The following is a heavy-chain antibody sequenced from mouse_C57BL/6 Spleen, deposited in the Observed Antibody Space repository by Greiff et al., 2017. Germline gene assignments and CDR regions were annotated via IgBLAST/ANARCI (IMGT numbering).Heavy chain of an antibody. CDR3: ARDGNYVRGYFDV. V-gene: IGHV1-80*01. CDR2: IYPGDGDT. CDR1: GYAFSSYW. Sequence: VQLQQSGAELVKPGASVKISCKASGYAFSSYWMNWVKQRPGKGLEWIGQIYPGDGDTNYNGKFKGKATLTADKSSSTAYMQLSSLASEDSAVYFCARDGNYVRGYFDVWGTGTTVTVSS. D-gene: IGHD2-1*01. J-gene: IGHJ1*03.